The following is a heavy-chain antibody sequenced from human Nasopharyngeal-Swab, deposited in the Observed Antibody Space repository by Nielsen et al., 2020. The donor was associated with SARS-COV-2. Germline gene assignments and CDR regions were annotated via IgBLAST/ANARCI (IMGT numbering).Heavy chain of an antibody. V-gene: IGHV1-69*13. D-gene: IGHD1-26*01. CDR1: GGTFSSYA. CDR2: IIPIFGTA. J-gene: IGHJ5*02. Sequence: SVKVSCKASGGTFSSYAISWVRQAPGQGLEWMGGIIPIFGTANYTQKFQGRVTITADESTSTAYMELSSLRSEDTAVYYCARDPRSFNSGNNTSRWWFDPWGQGTLVTVSS. CDR3: ARDPRSFNSGNNTSRWWFDP.